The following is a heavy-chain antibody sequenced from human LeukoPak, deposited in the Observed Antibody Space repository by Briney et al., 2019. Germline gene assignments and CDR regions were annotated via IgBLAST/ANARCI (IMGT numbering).Heavy chain of an antibody. V-gene: IGHV3-30*04. Sequence: GGSLRLSCAASGFTFSSYAMHWVRQAPGKGLEWVALISYDGSNKYYADSVKGRFSISRDNSKNTVYLQMNSLRAEDTAVYYCAKDIAAAGTFDYWGQGTLVTVSS. CDR1: GFTFSSYA. J-gene: IGHJ4*02. CDR3: AKDIAAAGTFDY. CDR2: ISYDGSNK. D-gene: IGHD6-13*01.